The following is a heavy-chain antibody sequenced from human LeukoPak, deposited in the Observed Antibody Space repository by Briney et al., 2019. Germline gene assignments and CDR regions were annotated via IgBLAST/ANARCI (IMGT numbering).Heavy chain of an antibody. V-gene: IGHV4-38-2*02. CDR2: IYHSGGT. D-gene: IGHD3-3*01. CDR1: GYSISSGYY. Sequence: SETLSLTCTVSGYSISSGYYWGWIRQPPGKGLEWIGSIYHSGGTHYNPSLTSRVTISVDTSKNQFSLKLSSVTAADTAVYYCARAFWSGYSAWNWFDPWGQGTLVTVSS. J-gene: IGHJ5*02. CDR3: ARAFWSGYSAWNWFDP.